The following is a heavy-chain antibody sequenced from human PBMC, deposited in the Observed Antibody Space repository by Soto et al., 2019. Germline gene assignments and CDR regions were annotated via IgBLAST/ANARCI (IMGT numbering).Heavy chain of an antibody. D-gene: IGHD2-15*01. J-gene: IGHJ6*02. CDR3: ARYCSSSSCSQLYGMDV. CDR1: GYSFTKYW. Sequence: GESLKISCKGSGYSFTKYWIIWVRQVPGKGLEWMGRIDTSYSYSHYSPSFQGHVTISVDKSISTGYLQWSSLRASDTAMYYCARYCSSSSCSQLYGMDVWGQGTTVTVSS. V-gene: IGHV5-10-1*01. CDR2: IDTSYSYS.